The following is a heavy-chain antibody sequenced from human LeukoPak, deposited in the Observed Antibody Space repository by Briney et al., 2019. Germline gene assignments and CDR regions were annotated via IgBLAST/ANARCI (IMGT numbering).Heavy chain of an antibody. CDR2: ISAYNGNT. Sequence: ASVKVSCKASGYTFTSYGISWVRQAPGQGLEWMGWISAYNGNTNYAQKLQGRVTMTTDTSTSTAYMELRSLRSDDTAVYYCERDPPDIVGATTDYWGQGTLVTVSS. J-gene: IGHJ4*02. CDR3: ERDPPDIVGATTDY. V-gene: IGHV1-18*01. D-gene: IGHD1-26*01. CDR1: GYTFTSYG.